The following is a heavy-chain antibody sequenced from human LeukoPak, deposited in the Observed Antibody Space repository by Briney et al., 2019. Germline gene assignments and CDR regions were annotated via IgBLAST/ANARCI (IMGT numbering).Heavy chain of an antibody. V-gene: IGHV1-2*04. Sequence: ASVKVSCKASGYTFTGYYMHWVRQAPGQGLEWMGWINPNSGGTNYAQKFQGWVTMTRDTSISTAYMELRRLRSDDTAVYYCASGEDYYGSGSLDYWGQGTLVTVSS. CDR3: ASGEDYYGSGSLDY. J-gene: IGHJ4*02. CDR1: GYTFTGYY. CDR2: INPNSGGT. D-gene: IGHD3-10*01.